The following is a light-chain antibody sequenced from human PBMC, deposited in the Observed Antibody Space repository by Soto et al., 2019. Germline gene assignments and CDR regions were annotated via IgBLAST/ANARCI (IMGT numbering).Light chain of an antibody. V-gene: IGKV1-39*01. J-gene: IGKJ4*01. CDR1: QSISSY. CDR2: AAS. CDR3: QLSSSNLLT. Sequence: DIQMTQSPSSLSASVGDRVTITCRASQSISSYLNWYQQKPGKAPKLLIYAASSLQSGVPSRFSGSGSGTDFTLTISSLQPEDFATYYCQLSSSNLLTFGGGTKVDIK.